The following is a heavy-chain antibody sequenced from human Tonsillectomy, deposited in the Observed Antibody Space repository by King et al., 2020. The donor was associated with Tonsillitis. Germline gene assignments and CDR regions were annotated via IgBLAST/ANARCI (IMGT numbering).Heavy chain of an antibody. J-gene: IGHJ4*02. CDR2: VDSDATTT. CDR1: GFTFSTYS. CDR3: AKDSSWGRDYFDC. Sequence: VQLVESGGGLVQPGGSLRLSCAASGFTFSTYSMNWVRQAPGKGLEWVSLVDSDATTTKYVDSVKGRLTISRDDSRNTVYLQTNSLRAEDTAVYYCAKDSSWGRDYFDCWGQGTLVTVSS. D-gene: IGHD1-26*01. V-gene: IGHV3-23*03.